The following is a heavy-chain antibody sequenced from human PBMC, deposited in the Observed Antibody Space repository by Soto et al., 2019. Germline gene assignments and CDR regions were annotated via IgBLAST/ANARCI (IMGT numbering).Heavy chain of an antibody. CDR2: IYYSGST. CDR1: GGSISSSSYY. J-gene: IGHJ5*02. CDR3: ATELRFLEWYNWFDP. Sequence: SETLSLTCTVSGGSISSSSYYWGWIRQPPGKGLEWIGSIYYSGSTYYNPSLKSRVTISVDTSKNQFSLKLSSVTAADTAVYYCATELRFLEWYNWFDPWGQGTLVTXSS. D-gene: IGHD3-3*01. V-gene: IGHV4-39*02.